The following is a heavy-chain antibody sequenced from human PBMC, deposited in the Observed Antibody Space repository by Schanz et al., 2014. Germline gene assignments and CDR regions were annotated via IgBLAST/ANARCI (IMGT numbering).Heavy chain of an antibody. CDR3: AKDHAGSDILTALGN. CDR2: MSYDGSNK. V-gene: IGHV3-30-3*01. CDR1: GFTFSSYA. Sequence: QGQLVESGGGVFQPGRSLRLSCAASGFTFSSYAMHWVRQAPGKGLEWVAVMSYDGSNKYYADSVKGRFTISRDTPKNTLYVQMNSLRADDTAVYYCAKDHAGSDILTALGNWGQGTLVTVSS. J-gene: IGHJ4*02. D-gene: IGHD3-9*01.